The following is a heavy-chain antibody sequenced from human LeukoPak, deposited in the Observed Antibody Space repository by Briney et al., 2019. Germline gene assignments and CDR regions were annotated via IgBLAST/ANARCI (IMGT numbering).Heavy chain of an antibody. CDR2: ISYDGSNK. CDR3: ASLPCSGGSCYADY. CDR1: GFTFSSYA. J-gene: IGHJ4*02. Sequence: PGGSLRLSCAASGFTFSSYAMHWVRQAPGKGLEWVAVISYDGSNKYYADSVKGRFTISRDNSKNTLYLQMNSLRAEDTAVYYCASLPCSGGSCYADYWGQGTLVTVSS. D-gene: IGHD2-15*01. V-gene: IGHV3-30-3*01.